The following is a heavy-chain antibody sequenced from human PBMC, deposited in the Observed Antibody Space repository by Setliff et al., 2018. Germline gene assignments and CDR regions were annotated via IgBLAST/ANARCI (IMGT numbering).Heavy chain of an antibody. V-gene: IGHV4-61*08. Sequence: SETLSLTCTVSGGSVSSGGYLWSWIRQPPGKGLEWIGYNYDTGNTNINPSLKSRLTISVDRTKNQFSLKLSSVTAADTAVYYCARDFWGSLDYCGQGTLVTVSS. CDR2: NYDTGNT. CDR1: GGSVSSGGYL. CDR3: ARDFWGSLDY. J-gene: IGHJ4*02. D-gene: IGHD7-27*01.